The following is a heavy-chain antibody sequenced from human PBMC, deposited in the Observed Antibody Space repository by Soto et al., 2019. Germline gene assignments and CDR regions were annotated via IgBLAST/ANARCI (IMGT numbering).Heavy chain of an antibody. CDR1: GGTFSSYA. J-gene: IGHJ3*02. V-gene: IGHV1-69*13. CDR2: IIPIFGTA. Sequence: SVKVSCKASGGTFSSYAITWVRQAPGQGLEWMGGIIPIFGTANYAQKFQARVTITADESTSTAYMELSSLRSEDTAVYYCARCYYYDSSGYYFHAFDIWGQGTMVTVSS. CDR3: ARCYYYDSSGYYFHAFDI. D-gene: IGHD3-22*01.